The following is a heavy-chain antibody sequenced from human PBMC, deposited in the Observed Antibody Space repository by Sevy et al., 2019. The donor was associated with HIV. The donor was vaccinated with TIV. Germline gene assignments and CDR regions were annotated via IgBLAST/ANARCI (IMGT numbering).Heavy chain of an antibody. Sequence: GGSLRLSCAASGFTFSTYDIHWVRQAPGKGLEWVAIISYDGNYREYADSVRGRFSMSRDNSKNTVYLQMNGLSIEDTAVYYCANHRPPGGSYFSRHAMDVWRRGTTVTVSS. CDR1: GFTFSTYD. CDR3: ANHRPPGGSYFSRHAMDV. J-gene: IGHJ6*02. V-gene: IGHV3-30*18. CDR2: ISYDGNYR. D-gene: IGHD3-16*01.